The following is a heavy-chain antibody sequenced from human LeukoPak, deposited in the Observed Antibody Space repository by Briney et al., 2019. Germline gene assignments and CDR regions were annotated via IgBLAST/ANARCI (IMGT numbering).Heavy chain of an antibody. CDR1: GDSISSHY. V-gene: IGHV4-59*11. CDR2: IHYSGST. CDR3: SRAGTGFNIPGCY. D-gene: IGHD1-14*01. Sequence: PSETLSLTCSVSGDSISSHYWSWIRQPRPKGLEWIGDIHYSGSTNCNPSLKSRVTISLHTSKNQFSLKLASVTAADTAVYYSSRAGTGFNIPGCYWGQGTLVTVSS. J-gene: IGHJ4*02.